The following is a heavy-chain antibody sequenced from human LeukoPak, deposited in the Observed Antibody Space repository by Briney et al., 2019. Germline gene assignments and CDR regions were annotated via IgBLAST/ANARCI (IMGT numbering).Heavy chain of an antibody. CDR3: AREGDSGRYYAY. Sequence: ASEKVSCKASGYTFTRHYLHWVRQAPGQGLEWMGWINPNKGRTQYARKFQGRVTMTRDTSISTAYLELSRLRSDDTAVYYCAREGDSGRYYAYWGQGTPVTVSS. D-gene: IGHD1-26*01. CDR1: GYTFTRHY. V-gene: IGHV1-2*02. J-gene: IGHJ4*02. CDR2: INPNKGRT.